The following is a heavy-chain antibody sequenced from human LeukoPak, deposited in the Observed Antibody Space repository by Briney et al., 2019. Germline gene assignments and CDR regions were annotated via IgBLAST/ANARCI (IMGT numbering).Heavy chain of an antibody. CDR2: IIPIFNIV. CDR3: ARGGLKYRSDWYADDY. CDR1: GYTFNSYA. D-gene: IGHD6-19*01. V-gene: IGHV1-69*13. Sequence: ASVKVSCKSSGYTFNSYAITWVRQAPGQGHEWMGGIIPIFNIVNHAQKLQGRVTITADESTSTAYMELSSLRSEDTAIYYCARGGLKYRSDWYADDYCGQGTLVTVSS. J-gene: IGHJ4*02.